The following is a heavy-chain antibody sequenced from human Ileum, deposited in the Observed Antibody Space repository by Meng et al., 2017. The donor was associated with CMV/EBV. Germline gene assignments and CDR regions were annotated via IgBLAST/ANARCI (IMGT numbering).Heavy chain of an antibody. CDR3: ARDCSSTSCYGYFDY. J-gene: IGHJ4*02. Sequence: GASLKISCAASGFTFSSYSMNWVRQAPGKGQEWVSSISSSSSYIYYADSVNGRFTISRDNAKTTMYLQMNSLRAEATAVYYCARDCSSTSCYGYFDYWGQGTLVTVSS. CDR1: GFTFSSYS. CDR2: ISSSSSYI. V-gene: IGHV3-21*01. D-gene: IGHD2-2*01.